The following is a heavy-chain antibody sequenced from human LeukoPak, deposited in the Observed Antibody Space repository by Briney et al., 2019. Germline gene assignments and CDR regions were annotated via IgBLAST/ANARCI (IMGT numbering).Heavy chain of an antibody. D-gene: IGHD3-10*01. Sequence: GGSLRLSCAASGLTFSSYAMHWVRQAPGKGLEWVAVISYDGSNKYYADSVKGRFTISRDSTKNTLYLQMNSLRAEDTAVYYCATVFGASPDYFDCWGQGTLVTVSP. CDR1: GLTFSSYA. CDR3: ATVFGASPDYFDC. V-gene: IGHV3-30*14. J-gene: IGHJ4*02. CDR2: ISYDGSNK.